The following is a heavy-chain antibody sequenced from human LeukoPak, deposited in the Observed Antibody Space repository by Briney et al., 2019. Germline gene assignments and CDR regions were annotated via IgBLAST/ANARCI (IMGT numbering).Heavy chain of an antibody. V-gene: IGHV4-59*01. Sequence: SETLSLTCSVSGGSISTYYWSWIRQPPGKGLEWIAYIYYGGSTNYNPSLKSRVSISVDTSKNQVSLKLRSVTAADTAVYYCALLEVPNWFDPWGQGTLVTVSS. J-gene: IGHJ5*02. CDR1: GGSISTYY. CDR3: ALLEVPNWFDP. D-gene: IGHD1-26*01. CDR2: IYYGGST.